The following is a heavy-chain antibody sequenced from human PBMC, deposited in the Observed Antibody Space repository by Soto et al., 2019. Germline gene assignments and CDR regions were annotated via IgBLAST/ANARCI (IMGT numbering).Heavy chain of an antibody. Sequence: SETLSLTCAVYGGSFSGYYWTWIRQPPGTGLEWIGEINHSGSTNYNPSLKSRVTISVDTSKNQFSLKLTSVTAADTAVYYCAGDKLTGLFDYWGQGTLVTVSS. D-gene: IGHD3-9*01. CDR3: AGDKLTGLFDY. CDR1: GGSFSGYY. CDR2: INHSGST. J-gene: IGHJ4*02. V-gene: IGHV4-34*01.